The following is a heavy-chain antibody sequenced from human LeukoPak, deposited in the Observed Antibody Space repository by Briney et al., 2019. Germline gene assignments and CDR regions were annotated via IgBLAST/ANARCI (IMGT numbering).Heavy chain of an antibody. CDR2: IYYSGST. Sequence: SETLSLTCTVSGGSINSYYWSWIRQPPGKGLEWIGYIYYSGSTNYNPSLKSRVTISVDTSKNQLSLKLSSVTAADTAVYYCARLKYYYDSSGYRAEYFQHWGQGTLVTASS. CDR1: GGSINSYY. J-gene: IGHJ1*01. V-gene: IGHV4-59*01. CDR3: ARLKYYYDSSGYRAEYFQH. D-gene: IGHD3-22*01.